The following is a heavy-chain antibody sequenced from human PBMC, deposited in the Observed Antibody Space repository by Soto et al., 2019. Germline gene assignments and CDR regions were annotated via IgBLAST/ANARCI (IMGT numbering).Heavy chain of an antibody. CDR3: ARATGADKEDY. V-gene: IGHV3-7*04. Sequence: GGSLRLSCAASGFTFSSYWMSWVRQAPGKGLEWVANIKEDGSERYYVDSVKGRFTISRDNAKNSLYLQMNSLRAEDTAVYYCARATGADKEDYWGQGTLVTGS. D-gene: IGHD3-10*01. CDR2: IKEDGSER. J-gene: IGHJ4*02. CDR1: GFTFSSYW.